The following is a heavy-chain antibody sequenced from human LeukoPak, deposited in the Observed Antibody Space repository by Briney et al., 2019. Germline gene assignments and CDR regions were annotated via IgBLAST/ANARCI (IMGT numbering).Heavy chain of an antibody. CDR1: GGSISGYY. V-gene: IGHV4-59*01. CDR2: IHYRGRA. Sequence: SETLSLTCSLSGGSISGYYWTWVRQPPGKGREWIGQIHYRGRADHHPSLKSRSTMSVDTSRNQISLKLSSVTAADTAIYYCVRFGVNYDMDVWGQGTTVTVFS. D-gene: IGHD3-16*01. J-gene: IGHJ6*02. CDR3: VRFGVNYDMDV.